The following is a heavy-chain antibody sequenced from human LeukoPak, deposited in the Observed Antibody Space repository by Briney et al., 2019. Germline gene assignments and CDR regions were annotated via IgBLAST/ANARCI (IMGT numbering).Heavy chain of an antibody. CDR2: IYYSGST. CDR1: GDSISSTTYY. CDR3: AAGWYAPDY. V-gene: IGHV4-39*07. D-gene: IGHD6-19*01. Sequence: MPSETLSLTCTVSGDSISSTTYYWGWLRQPPGKGLEWIGSIYYSGSTYYNPSLKSRVTISVDTSRNEFSLQVSSVTAADTAVYYCAAGWYAPDYWGQGTLATVSS. J-gene: IGHJ4*02.